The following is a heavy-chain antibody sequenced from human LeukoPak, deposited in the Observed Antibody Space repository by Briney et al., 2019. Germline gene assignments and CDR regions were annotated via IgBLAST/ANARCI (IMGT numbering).Heavy chain of an antibody. CDR1: GYTFTGYY. J-gene: IGHJ6*03. CDR2: INPNSGGT. Sequence: ASVKVSCKASGYTFTGYYMHWGRQAPGQGLEWMGRINPNSGGTNYAQKLQGRVTMTTDTSTSTAYMELRSLRSDDTAVYYCAREPRTRDYYMDVWGKGTTVTVSS. CDR3: AREPRTRDYYMDV. D-gene: IGHD1-1*01. V-gene: IGHV1-2*06.